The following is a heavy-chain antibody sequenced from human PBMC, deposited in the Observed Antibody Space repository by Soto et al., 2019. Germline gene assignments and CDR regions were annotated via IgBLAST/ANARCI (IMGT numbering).Heavy chain of an antibody. Sequence: EVQLVESGGGLVQPGGSLRLSCAASGFTFSMYWMHWVRQAPGKGLLWVSRINGDGTDTTYADSVKGRFTISRDNAKNTVYLQMNGLRAEDTAGYYCAREVGRGSGSYYLDYWGQEPLVNASS. CDR2: INGDGTDT. D-gene: IGHD3-16*01. V-gene: IGHV3-74*03. J-gene: IGHJ4*02. CDR3: AREVGRGSGSYYLDY. CDR1: GFTFSMYW.